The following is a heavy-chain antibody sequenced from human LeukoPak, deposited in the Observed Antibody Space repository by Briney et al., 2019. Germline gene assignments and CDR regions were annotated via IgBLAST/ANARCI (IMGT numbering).Heavy chain of an antibody. CDR1: GFTFSSYG. CDR2: ISYNGNNK. Sequence: GRSLRLSCAASGFTFSSYGMHWVRQAPGKGLEWVAVISYNGNNKYCTDSVKGRFTISRDNSKNTLFLQMNSLRAEDTAVYYCAKDVDIAAAGYYFHYWGQGTLVTVSS. CDR3: AKDVDIAAAGYYFHY. V-gene: IGHV3-30*18. D-gene: IGHD6-13*01. J-gene: IGHJ4*02.